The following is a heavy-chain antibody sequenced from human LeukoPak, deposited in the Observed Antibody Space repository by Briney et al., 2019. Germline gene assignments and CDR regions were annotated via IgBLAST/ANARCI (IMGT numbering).Heavy chain of an antibody. CDR2: IKQDGSEK. CDR3: AKYVLEWLHYFDY. J-gene: IGHJ4*02. Sequence: GGSLRLSCAASGFTFSSYWMSWVRQAPGKGLEWVANIKQDGSEKYYVDSVKGRFTISRDNAKNSLYLQMNSLRAEDTAVYYCAKYVLEWLHYFDYWGQGTLVTVSS. V-gene: IGHV3-7*01. D-gene: IGHD3-3*01. CDR1: GFTFSSYW.